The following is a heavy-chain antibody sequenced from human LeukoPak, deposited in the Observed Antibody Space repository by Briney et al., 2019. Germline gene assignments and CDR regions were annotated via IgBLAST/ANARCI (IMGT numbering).Heavy chain of an antibody. J-gene: IGHJ4*02. Sequence: QPGGSLRLSCAASGFTFSSYEMNWVRQAPGKGLEWVSYISSSGSTTYYADSVKGRFTISRDNAKNSLYLQMNSLRAEDTAVYYCAKVLRYFDWLPLDYWGQGTLVTVSS. CDR3: AKVLRYFDWLPLDY. V-gene: IGHV3-48*03. CDR1: GFTFSSYE. D-gene: IGHD3-9*01. CDR2: ISSSGSTT.